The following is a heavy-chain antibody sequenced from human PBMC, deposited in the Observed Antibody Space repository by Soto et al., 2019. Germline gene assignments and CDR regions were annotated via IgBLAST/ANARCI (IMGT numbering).Heavy chain of an antibody. CDR2: IYYSGST. Sequence: KTSGTLSLTCTVSGGSISSYFWSWIRQPPGKGLEWIGYIYYSGSTNYNPSLKSRVTISVDTSKNQFSLKLSSVTAADTAVYYCARDRNYDSSGFDYWGQGTLVTVSS. J-gene: IGHJ4*02. CDR1: GGSISSYF. CDR3: ARDRNYDSSGFDY. D-gene: IGHD3-22*01. V-gene: IGHV4-59*01.